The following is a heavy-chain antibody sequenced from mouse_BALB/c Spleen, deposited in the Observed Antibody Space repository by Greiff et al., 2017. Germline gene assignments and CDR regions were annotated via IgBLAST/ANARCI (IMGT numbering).Heavy chain of an antibody. Sequence: QVQLKQSGAELVRPGVSVKISCKGSGYTFTDYAMHWVKQSHAKSLEWIGVISTYYGDASYNQKFKGKATMTVDKSSRTAYMELARLTSEDSAIYYCARRHYRYDGYAMDYWGQGTSVTVAS. CDR1: GYTFTDYA. D-gene: IGHD2-14*01. CDR3: ARRHYRYDGYAMDY. J-gene: IGHJ4*01. V-gene: IGHV1S137*01. CDR2: ISTYYGDA.